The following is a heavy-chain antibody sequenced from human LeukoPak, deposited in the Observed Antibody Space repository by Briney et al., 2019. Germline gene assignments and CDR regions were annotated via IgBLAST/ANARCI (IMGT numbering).Heavy chain of an antibody. CDR3: ARGYCSSTSCYNSDY. CDR2: INHSGST. D-gene: IGHD2-2*02. V-gene: IGHV4-34*01. CDR1: GGSISSHY. J-gene: IGHJ4*02. Sequence: SETLSLTCTVSGGSISSHYWSWIRQPPGKGLEWIGEINHSGSTNYNPSLKSRVTISVDTSKNQFSLKLSSVTAADTAVYYCARGYCSSTSCYNSDYWGQGTLVTVSS.